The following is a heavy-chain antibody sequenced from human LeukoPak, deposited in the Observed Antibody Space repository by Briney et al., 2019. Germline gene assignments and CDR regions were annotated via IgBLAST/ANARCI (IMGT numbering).Heavy chain of an antibody. J-gene: IGHJ3*02. V-gene: IGHV4-39*07. CDR2: IHYSGCP. CDR3: ARSEPYQSGSGTYAFNI. Sequence: PSETLSLTCIVSGGSISSSSFYWGWIRQPPGKGLEWIGSIHYSGCPYYNASLKSRVAISVDTSKNQFSLRLNSVTAADTAVYYCARSEPYQSGSGTYAFNIWGQGTMVTVSS. CDR1: GGSISSSSFY. D-gene: IGHD3-10*01.